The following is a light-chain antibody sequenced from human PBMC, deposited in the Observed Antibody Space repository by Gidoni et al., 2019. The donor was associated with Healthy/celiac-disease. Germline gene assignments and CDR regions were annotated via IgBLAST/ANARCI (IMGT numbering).Light chain of an antibody. J-gene: IGLJ1*01. Sequence: QSALTQPASVSGSPGQSITISCTGTSSDVGGYNYVSGYQQHPGTAPKLMIYEVSNRPSGVSNRFSGSKSGNTASLTISGLQAEDEADYYCSSYTSSSTLYVFGTGTKVTVL. CDR1: SSDVGGYNY. CDR2: EVS. CDR3: SSYTSSSTLYV. V-gene: IGLV2-14*01.